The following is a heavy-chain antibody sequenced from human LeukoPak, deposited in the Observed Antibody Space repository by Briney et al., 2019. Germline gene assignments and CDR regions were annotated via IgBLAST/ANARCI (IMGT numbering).Heavy chain of an antibody. CDR3: ARGPEGNWNYEGTLSY. J-gene: IGHJ4*02. D-gene: IGHD1-7*01. CDR2: MNPNSGNT. CDR1: GYTFTSYD. Sequence: ASVKVSCKASGYTFTSYDINWVRQATGQGLEWMGWMNPNSGNTGYAQKFQGRVTITRNTSISTAYMELSSLRSEDTAVYYCARGPEGNWNYEGTLSYWGQGTLVTVSS. V-gene: IGHV1-8*03.